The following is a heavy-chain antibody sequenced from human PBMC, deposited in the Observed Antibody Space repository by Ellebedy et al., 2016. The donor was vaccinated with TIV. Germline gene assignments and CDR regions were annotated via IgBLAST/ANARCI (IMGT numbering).Heavy chain of an antibody. V-gene: IGHV4-34*01. D-gene: IGHD3-16*01. CDR2: INHSGTT. Sequence: GSLRLSXAVYGGSFSGYYWTWIRQPPGKGLEWIGEINHSGTTYYNPSLKSRLIISVDTSKNQFSLNLTSVTAADTAVYYCARQRDLAYDSWGQGILVTVSS. CDR1: GGSFSGYY. CDR3: ARQRDLAYDS. J-gene: IGHJ5*01.